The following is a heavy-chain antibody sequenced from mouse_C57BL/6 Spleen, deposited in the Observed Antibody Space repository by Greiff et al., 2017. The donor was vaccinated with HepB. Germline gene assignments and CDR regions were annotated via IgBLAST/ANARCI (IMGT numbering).Heavy chain of an antibody. D-gene: IGHD2-3*01. CDR3: ARFLYDAYLTNAMDY. Sequence: VQLKVSGPELVKPGASVKISCKASGYSFTDYNMNWVKQSNGKSLEWIGVINPNYGTTSYNKKFKGKATWTVDQSSSTAYMQLNSLTSEDSAVYYCARFLYDAYLTNAMDYWGQETSVTVSS. V-gene: IGHV1-39*01. CDR2: INPNYGTT. J-gene: IGHJ4*01. CDR1: GYSFTDYN.